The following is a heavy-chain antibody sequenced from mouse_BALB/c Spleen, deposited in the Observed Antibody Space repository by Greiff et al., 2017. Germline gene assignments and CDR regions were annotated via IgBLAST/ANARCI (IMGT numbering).Heavy chain of an antibody. J-gene: IGHJ4*01. CDR3: ARAYYGNYSYAMDY. V-gene: IGHV5-6*01. CDR1: GFTFSSYG. D-gene: IGHD2-10*01. Sequence: EVQVVESGGDLVKPGGSLKLSCAASGFTFSSYGMSWVRQTPDKRLEWVATISSGGSYTYYPDSVKGRFTISRDNAKNTLYLQMSSLKSEDTAMYYCARAYYGNYSYAMDYWGQGTSVTVSS. CDR2: ISSGGSYT.